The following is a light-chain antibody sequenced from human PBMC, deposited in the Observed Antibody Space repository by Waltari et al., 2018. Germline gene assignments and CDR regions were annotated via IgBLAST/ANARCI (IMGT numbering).Light chain of an antibody. CDR2: DVY. CDR1: STDIGGYNS. CDR3: CTYAGSYTQVV. Sequence: QSALTQPRSVSGSPGQSVTISCTGTSTDIGGYNSVSWYQHHPGKAPTLMIFDVYKRPSGVPYRFSGSKSGNTASLTISVLQPEDEADYYCCTYAGSYTQVVFGGGTKLTVL. J-gene: IGLJ3*02. V-gene: IGLV2-11*01.